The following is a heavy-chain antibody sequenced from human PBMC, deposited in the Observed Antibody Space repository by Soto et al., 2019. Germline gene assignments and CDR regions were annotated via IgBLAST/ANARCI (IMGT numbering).Heavy chain of an antibody. J-gene: IGHJ4*02. CDR2: IKQDGSEK. V-gene: IGHV3-7*05. CDR3: ASELRDY. D-gene: IGHD4-17*01. CDR1: GFTFSPYW. Sequence: GSLRLSCAASGFTFSPYWMSWVRQAPGKGLEWVANIKQDGSEKYYVDSVRGRFTISRDNAKKSLYLQMSSLRAEDTAVYYCASELRDYWGQGTLVTVSS.